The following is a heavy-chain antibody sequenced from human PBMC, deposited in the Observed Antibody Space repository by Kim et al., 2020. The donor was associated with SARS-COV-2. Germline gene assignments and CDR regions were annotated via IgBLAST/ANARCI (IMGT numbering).Heavy chain of an antibody. CDR1: GGSISSYY. Sequence: SETLSLTCIVSGGSISSYYWSWVRQPPGKGLEWIGYISYSGRINYNPSLKSRVTMSVDTSKNQFSLNLTSVTAADTAVYYCARSYGDYLWDYWGQGALVTVAS. CDR3: ARSYGDYLWDY. J-gene: IGHJ4*02. V-gene: IGHV4-59*12. D-gene: IGHD4-17*01. CDR2: ISYSGRI.